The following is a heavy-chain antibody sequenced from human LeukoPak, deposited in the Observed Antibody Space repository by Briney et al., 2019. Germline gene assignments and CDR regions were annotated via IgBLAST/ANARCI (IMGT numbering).Heavy chain of an antibody. CDR2: ISAYNGNT. V-gene: IGHV1-18*01. Sequence: ASVKVSCKASGYTFTSSGISWVRQAPGQGLEWMGWISAYNGNTNYAQKLQGRVTMTTDTSTSTAYMELRSLRSDDTAVYYCAREGRGYCSSTSCYSDYWGQGTLVTVSS. J-gene: IGHJ4*02. CDR3: AREGRGYCSSTSCYSDY. CDR1: GYTFTSSG. D-gene: IGHD2-2*02.